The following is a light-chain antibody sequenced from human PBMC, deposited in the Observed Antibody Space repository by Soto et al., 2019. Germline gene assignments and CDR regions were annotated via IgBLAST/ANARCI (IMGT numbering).Light chain of an antibody. CDR1: QSVSSD. J-gene: IGKJ1*01. CDR2: GAS. V-gene: IGKV3-15*01. Sequence: EIVMTQSPATLSVSPGERATLSCRASQSVSSDLAWYHQKPGQAPRLLIYGASTRATGIPARFSGSGSGTEFTLTINSLQSEDFAFYYCQQYNNWPRTFGQGTKVEIK. CDR3: QQYNNWPRT.